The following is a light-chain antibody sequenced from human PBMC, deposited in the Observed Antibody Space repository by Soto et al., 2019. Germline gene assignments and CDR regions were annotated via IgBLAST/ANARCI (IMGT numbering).Light chain of an antibody. Sequence: DIQMTQSPSTLSASVGDRVTITCRASQSKNDWLAWYQQKPGKAPKLLIYKSSNLQSGVPSRFSGSGSGTEFTLTISSLQPDDFATYYCQQYYSYSTFGQGTKVEVK. CDR2: KSS. CDR3: QQYYSYST. V-gene: IGKV1-5*03. CDR1: QSKNDW. J-gene: IGKJ1*01.